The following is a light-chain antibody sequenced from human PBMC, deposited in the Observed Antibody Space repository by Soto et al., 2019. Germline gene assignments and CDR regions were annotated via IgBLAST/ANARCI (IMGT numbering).Light chain of an antibody. CDR1: QSVTNSQ. CDR2: VAS. Sequence: EIVLTQSPGTLSLSPGERATLFCRASQSVTNSQLAWYRKKPGKVPRLPIFVASSRATGIPDRFSGSGSGTDFTLTIARLEPEDFAVYYCQQWARSPRTFGRGTTVEIK. V-gene: IGKV3-20*01. CDR3: QQWARSPRT. J-gene: IGKJ1*01.